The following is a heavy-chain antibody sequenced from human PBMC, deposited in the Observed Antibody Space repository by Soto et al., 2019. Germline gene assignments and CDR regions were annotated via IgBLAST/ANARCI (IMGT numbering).Heavy chain of an antibody. CDR3: AREADFASSGYVLDY. CDR1: GFTYSGFS. CDR2: VTSSPSSM. Sequence: GGSLRLSCAASGFTYSGFSMNWVRQAPGKGLEWVSSVTSSPSSMFYADSVKGRFTISRDDAKDSLFLQMNSLRADDTAVYYCAREADFASSGYVLDYWGLGTLVTVSS. D-gene: IGHD3-22*01. V-gene: IGHV3-21*01. J-gene: IGHJ4*02.